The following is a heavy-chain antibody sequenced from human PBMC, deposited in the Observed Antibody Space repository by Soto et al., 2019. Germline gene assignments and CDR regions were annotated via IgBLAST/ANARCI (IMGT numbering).Heavy chain of an antibody. CDR1: GFTFSSYS. Sequence: PGGSLRLSCAASGFTFSSYSMNWVRQAPGKGLEWVSSISSSSSYIYYADSVKGRFTISRDNAKNSLYLQMNSLRAEDTAVYYCARGLGDIVATTFFDYWGRGTLVTVSS. CDR2: ISSSSSYI. J-gene: IGHJ4*02. D-gene: IGHD5-12*01. CDR3: ARGLGDIVATTFFDY. V-gene: IGHV3-21*01.